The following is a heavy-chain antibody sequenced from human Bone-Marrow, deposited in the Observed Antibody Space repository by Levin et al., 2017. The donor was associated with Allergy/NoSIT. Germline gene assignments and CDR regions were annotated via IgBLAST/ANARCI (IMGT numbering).Heavy chain of an antibody. CDR2: IYHSGST. Sequence: SETLSLTCAVSGGSISSGGYSWSWIRQPPGKGLEWIGYIYHSGSTYYNPSLKSRVTISVDRSKNQFSLKLSSVTAADTAVYYCARGGVVVPAAYYYGMDVWGQGTTVTVSS. J-gene: IGHJ6*02. CDR1: GGSISSGGYS. V-gene: IGHV4-30-2*01. D-gene: IGHD2-2*01. CDR3: ARGGVVVPAAYYYGMDV.